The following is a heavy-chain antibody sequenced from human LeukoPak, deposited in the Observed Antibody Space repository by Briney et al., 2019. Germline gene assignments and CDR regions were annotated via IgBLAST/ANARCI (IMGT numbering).Heavy chain of an antibody. CDR1: GFTVSSNY. V-gene: IGHV3-53*01. D-gene: IGHD6-6*01. J-gene: IGHJ4*02. Sequence: PGGSLRLSCAASGFTVSSNYMSWVRQAPGKGLEWVSVIYSGGSTYYADSVKGRFTISRDNSKNTLYLQMNSLRVEDTAVYYCAKDLTSSRDYWGQGTLVTVSS. CDR3: AKDLTSSRDY. CDR2: IYSGGST.